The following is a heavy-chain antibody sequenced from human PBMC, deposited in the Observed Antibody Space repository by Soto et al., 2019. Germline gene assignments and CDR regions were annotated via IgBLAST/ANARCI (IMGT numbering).Heavy chain of an antibody. CDR1: GYTFTNYD. D-gene: IGHD6-19*01. Sequence: ASVKVSCKASGYTFTNYDINWVRQATGQGLEWMGWMTPNTGNTGYAQKFLGRVTMTRDTSLSTAYMELSSLKSDDTAVYYCATLSSVWQCGFDYWGQGTLVTVAS. V-gene: IGHV1-8*01. CDR3: ATLSSVWQCGFDY. J-gene: IGHJ4*02. CDR2: MTPNTGNT.